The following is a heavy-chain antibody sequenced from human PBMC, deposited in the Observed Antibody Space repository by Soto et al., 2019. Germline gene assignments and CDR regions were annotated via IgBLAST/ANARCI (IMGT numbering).Heavy chain of an antibody. CDR2: ITSDGSKT. D-gene: IGHD3-3*01. CDR1: GFPFTISW. V-gene: IGHV3-74*01. CDR3: AKDYFSFFAF. Sequence: LRLSCAASGFPFTISWMIWVRQVPGKGLEWVSLITSDGSKTIYADSVKGRFAISRDNAESMVYLQMNSLRAEDTGIYYCAKDYFSFFAFWGQGTPVTVSP. J-gene: IGHJ4*02.